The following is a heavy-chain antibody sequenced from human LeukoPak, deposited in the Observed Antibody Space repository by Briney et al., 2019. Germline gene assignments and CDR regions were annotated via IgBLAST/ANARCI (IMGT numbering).Heavy chain of an antibody. Sequence: PSETLSLTCAVYGGSFSGYYWSWIRQPPGKGLEWIGEINHRGSTNYNPSLKSRVTISVDASKNQFSLKLSSVTAADTAVYYCARAGYCSGGSCRLLDYWGQGTLVTVSS. V-gene: IGHV4-34*01. CDR1: GGSFSGYY. D-gene: IGHD2-15*01. J-gene: IGHJ4*02. CDR2: INHRGST. CDR3: ARAGYCSGGSCRLLDY.